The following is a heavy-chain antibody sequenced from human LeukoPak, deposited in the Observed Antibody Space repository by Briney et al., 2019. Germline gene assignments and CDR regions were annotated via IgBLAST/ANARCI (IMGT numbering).Heavy chain of an antibody. CDR3: TRDDFGIKTDWEDYYYMDV. CDR1: GFTVSSNY. D-gene: IGHD3-3*01. CDR2: IYYSGST. J-gene: IGHJ6*03. Sequence: GSLRLSCAASGFTVSSNYMSWVRQAPGKGLEWIGYIYYSGSTNYKSSLKSRVTISVDTSKNQFSLKLSSVTAADTAVYYCTRDDFGIKTDWEDYYYMDVWGKGTTVTVSS. V-gene: IGHV4-59*02.